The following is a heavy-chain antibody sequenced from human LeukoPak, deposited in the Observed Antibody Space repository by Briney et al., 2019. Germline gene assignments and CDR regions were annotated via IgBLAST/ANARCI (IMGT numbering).Heavy chain of an antibody. CDR1: GGSISSSSYY. CDR3: ARDCSSTSCRPGAFDI. J-gene: IGHJ3*02. CDR2: IYYSGST. D-gene: IGHD2-2*01. V-gene: IGHV4-39*02. Sequence: PSETLSLTCTVSGGSISSSSYYWGWIRQPPGKGLEWIGSIYYSGSTYYNPSLKSRVTISVDTSKNQFSLKLSSVTAADTAVYYCARDCSSTSCRPGAFDIWGQGTMVTVSS.